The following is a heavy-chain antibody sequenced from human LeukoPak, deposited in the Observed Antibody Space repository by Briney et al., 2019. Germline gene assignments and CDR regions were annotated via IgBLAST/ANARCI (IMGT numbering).Heavy chain of an antibody. CDR2: IYYSGST. V-gene: IGHV4-31*03. D-gene: IGHD4-17*01. Sequence: SETLSLTCTVSGGSASSGGYYWNWIRQHPGKGLEWPGYIYYSGSTYYNPSLKSRITISLDTSENRFSLNLTSVSAADTAFYYCARSSDYGDYDWGQGTLVTVSS. CDR3: ARSSDYGDYD. J-gene: IGHJ4*02. CDR1: GGSASSGGYY.